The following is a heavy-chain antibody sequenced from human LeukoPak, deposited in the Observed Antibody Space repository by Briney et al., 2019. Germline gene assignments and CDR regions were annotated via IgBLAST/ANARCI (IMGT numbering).Heavy chain of an antibody. CDR1: GFTFSDFY. D-gene: IGHD5-12*01. Sequence: GGSLRLSCVASGFTFSDFYMTWIRQAPGKGPEWLSYISGSGSYTNYADSVKGRFTISRENAKNSLYLQMNSLRAEDTAVYYCARYPMGNYDSEFDYWGRGTLVTVSS. J-gene: IGHJ4*02. CDR3: ARYPMGNYDSEFDY. CDR2: ISGSGSYT. V-gene: IGHV3-11*06.